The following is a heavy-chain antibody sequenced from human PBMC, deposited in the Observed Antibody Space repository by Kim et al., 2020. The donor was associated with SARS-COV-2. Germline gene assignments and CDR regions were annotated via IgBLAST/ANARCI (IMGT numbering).Heavy chain of an antibody. J-gene: IGHJ6*02. CDR2: IIPIFGTA. CDR3: ARVSKPGYSSSWYYYGMDV. V-gene: IGHV1-69*13. D-gene: IGHD6-13*01. CDR1: GGTFSSYA. Sequence: SVKVSCKASGGTFSSYAISWVRQAPGQGLEWMGGIIPIFGTANYAQKFQGRVTITADESTSTDYMELSSLRSEDTAVYYCARVSKPGYSSSWYYYGMDVWGQGTTVTVSS.